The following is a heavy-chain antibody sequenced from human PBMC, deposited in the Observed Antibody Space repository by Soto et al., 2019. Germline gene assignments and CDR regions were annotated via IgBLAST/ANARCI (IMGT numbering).Heavy chain of an antibody. CDR1: GFTFSGSW. D-gene: IGHD3-10*01. CDR3: ARGIFGSGTANDY. CDR2: INGDGSGT. J-gene: IGHJ4*02. V-gene: IGHV3-74*01. Sequence: EVQLVESGGGLVQPGGSLRLSCAASGFTFSGSWMHWVRQAPGKGLIWVSRINGDGSGTSYADFVKGRFTISRDNAKNTLFLQMNGPRAEGTAVYYCARGIFGSGTANDYWGQGTLVTVSS.